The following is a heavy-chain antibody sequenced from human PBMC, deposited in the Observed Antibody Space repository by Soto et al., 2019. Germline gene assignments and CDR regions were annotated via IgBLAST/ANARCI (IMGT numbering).Heavy chain of an antibody. CDR1: GFTFSSYA. CDR3: AKERIKGMALYDFDY. CDR2: ISGSGGST. Sequence: EVQLLESGGGLVQPGGSLRLSCAASGFTFSSYAMSWVRQAPGQGLEWVSAISGSGGSTYYADYVKGRFTISRDNSKNTLYLQMNSLRAEDTAVYYCAKERIKGMALYDFDYWGQGTLVTFSS. J-gene: IGHJ4*02. V-gene: IGHV3-23*01. D-gene: IGHD2-15*01.